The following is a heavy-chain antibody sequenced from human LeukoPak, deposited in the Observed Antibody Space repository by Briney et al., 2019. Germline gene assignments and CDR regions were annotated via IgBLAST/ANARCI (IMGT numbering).Heavy chain of an antibody. CDR1: GGSISSYY. D-gene: IGHD1-26*01. CDR2: IYYSGST. V-gene: IGHV4-59*01. CDR3: ARSEPGDAFDI. J-gene: IGHJ3*02. Sequence: PSENLSLTCTVSGGSISSYYWSWIRQPPGKGLEWIGYIYYSGSTNYNPSPKSRVTISVDTSKNQFSLKLSSVTAADTAVYYCARSEPGDAFDIWGQGTMVTVSS.